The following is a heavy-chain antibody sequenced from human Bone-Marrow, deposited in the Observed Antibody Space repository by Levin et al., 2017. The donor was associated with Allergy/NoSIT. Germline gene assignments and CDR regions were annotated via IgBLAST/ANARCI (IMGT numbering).Heavy chain of an antibody. J-gene: IGHJ4*02. V-gene: IGHV3-74*01. CDR3: ARADYDYGDYGGGDYFDS. CDR2: INSDGSTT. Sequence: PGGSLRLSCAASGFIFSNYWMHWVRQAPGKGLVWVSRINSDGSTTNYADSVKGRFTISRDYAKNTLYLQMNSLRAEDTAVYYCARADYDYGDYGGGDYFDSWGQGTLVTVSS. D-gene: IGHD4-17*01. CDR1: GFIFSNYW.